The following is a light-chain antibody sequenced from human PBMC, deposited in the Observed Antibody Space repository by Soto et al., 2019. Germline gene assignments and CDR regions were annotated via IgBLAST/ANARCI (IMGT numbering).Light chain of an antibody. CDR3: QNLNNYPPFT. Sequence: IQLTQSPSSLSASVGDRVSITCRASQDIQTYLAWYQQKRGEAPKLLISGTFTLQSGVPSRFNGSGSGTDFTLTNSRLQPEDFATYYCQNLNNYPPFTFGPGTKV. J-gene: IGKJ3*01. CDR2: GTF. V-gene: IGKV1-9*01. CDR1: QDIQTY.